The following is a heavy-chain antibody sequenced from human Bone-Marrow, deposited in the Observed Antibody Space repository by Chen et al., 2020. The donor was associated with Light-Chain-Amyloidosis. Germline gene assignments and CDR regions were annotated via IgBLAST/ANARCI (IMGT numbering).Heavy chain of an antibody. V-gene: IGHV1-18*04. Sequence: QVQLVQSGAEVKKPGASVKVSCKASGYTFTFYGISWVRQAPGQGREWMGWISAYNGNTNYAQRRQGRVTLTTDTSTNTAYMDLRSLRSDDTAVYYCARDYGAGSYYNYYYGMDVWGQGTTVTVSS. CDR3: ARDYGAGSYYNYYYGMDV. CDR1: GYTFTFYG. D-gene: IGHD3-10*01. CDR2: ISAYNGNT. J-gene: IGHJ6*02.